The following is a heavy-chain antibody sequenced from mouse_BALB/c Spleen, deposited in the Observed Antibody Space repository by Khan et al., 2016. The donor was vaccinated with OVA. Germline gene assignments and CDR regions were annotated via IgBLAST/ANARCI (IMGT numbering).Heavy chain of an antibody. CDR2: IWGGGGT. CDR3: ARAYYRYDGYYAMDY. V-gene: IGHV2-6-4*01. J-gene: IGHJ4*01. CDR1: GFSLSRYN. Sequence: QMQLEESGPGLVAPSQSLSTTCTVSGFSLSRYNIHWVRQPPGKGLEWLGMIWGGGGTDYNSTLKSRLSISQDNSKSQVFLKMNSLQTDDSAMYYCARAYYRYDGYYAMDYWGQGTSGTVSS. D-gene: IGHD2-14*01.